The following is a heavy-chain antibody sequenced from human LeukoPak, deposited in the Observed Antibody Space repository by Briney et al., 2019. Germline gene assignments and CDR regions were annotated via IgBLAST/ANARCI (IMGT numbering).Heavy chain of an antibody. J-gene: IGHJ4*02. CDR1: GFTVSSNY. D-gene: IGHD4-17*01. V-gene: IGHV3-66*02. Sequence: GGSLRLSCAASGFTVSSNYMSWVRQAPGKGLEWVSVIYSGGSTNYADSVKGRFTISRDNSMNTLYLQMNSLRAEDTAVYYCARGDDYGDPMDYWGQGTLVTVSS. CDR3: ARGDDYGDPMDY. CDR2: IYSGGST.